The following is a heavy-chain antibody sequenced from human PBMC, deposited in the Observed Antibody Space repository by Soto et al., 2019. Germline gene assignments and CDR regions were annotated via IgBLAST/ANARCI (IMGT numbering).Heavy chain of an antibody. V-gene: IGHV3-23*01. CDR3: AKGPEQLVHGVFDY. J-gene: IGHJ4*02. CDR1: GFTLGTYV. D-gene: IGHD6-6*01. Sequence: EVQLLESGGGLVQPGGSLRLSCAASGFTLGTYVMSWVRQAPGKGLEWVSGIDSGGGGTYYADSVKGRFTISRDNSKNTLSIQMNGLRDEDTAVVYCAKGPEQLVHGVFDYVGQGTMVNVSS. CDR2: IDSGGGGT.